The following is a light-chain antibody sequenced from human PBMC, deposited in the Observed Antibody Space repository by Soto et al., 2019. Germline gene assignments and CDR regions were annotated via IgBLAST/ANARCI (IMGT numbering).Light chain of an antibody. CDR3: SSYTSSNIDYV. J-gene: IGLJ1*01. V-gene: IGLV2-14*01. CDR1: SSDVGGYNY. Sequence: QSVLTQPASVSGSPGQSITISCTGTSSDVGGYNYVSWYQQHPGKAPKLMIYEVSNRPSGVSNRFSGSKSGNTASLTISGLQAEDEADYYCSSYTSSNIDYVFGTGTKLTVL. CDR2: EVS.